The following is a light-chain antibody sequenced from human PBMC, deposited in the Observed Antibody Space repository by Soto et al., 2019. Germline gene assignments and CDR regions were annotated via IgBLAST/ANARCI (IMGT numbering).Light chain of an antibody. V-gene: IGKV3-11*01. Sequence: EIVLTQSPATLSLSPRERVTLSCRASQGVSSYLAWYQQKPGQAPRLLIYNASNRATGIPARFSGSGSGTDFTLAISSLEPEDFTVYYCQQYGSSPITFGQGTRLAIK. CDR2: NAS. J-gene: IGKJ5*01. CDR3: QQYGSSPIT. CDR1: QGVSSY.